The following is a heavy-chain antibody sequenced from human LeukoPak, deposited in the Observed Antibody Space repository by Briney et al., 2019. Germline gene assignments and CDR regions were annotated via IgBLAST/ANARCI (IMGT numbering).Heavy chain of an antibody. CDR2: IYYSGGT. D-gene: IGHD2-15*01. V-gene: IGHV4-59*01. Sequence: ASETLSLTCTVSGGSISSYYWSWIRQPPGKGLEWIGYIYYSGGTNYNPSLKSRVTISVDTSKNQFSLKLSSVTAADTAVYYCASSYCSGGSCYRNWFDPWGQGTLVTVSS. J-gene: IGHJ5*02. CDR3: ASSYCSGGSCYRNWFDP. CDR1: GGSISSYY.